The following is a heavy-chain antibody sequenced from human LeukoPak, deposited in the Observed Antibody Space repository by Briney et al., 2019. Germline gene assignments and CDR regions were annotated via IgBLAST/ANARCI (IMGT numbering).Heavy chain of an antibody. CDR2: ISGNGDST. J-gene: IGHJ4*02. V-gene: IGHV3-43*02. CDR1: GFTLDDYA. CDR3: ARAEYCSGGSSCLKY. D-gene: IGHD2-15*01. Sequence: PGGSLRLSCVASGFTLDDYALHWVRQAPGKGLEWISLISGNGDSTYYADSVKGRFTISRHNSKNTLYLQMNSLRAEDTAVYYCARAEYCSGGSSCLKYWGQGTLVTVSS.